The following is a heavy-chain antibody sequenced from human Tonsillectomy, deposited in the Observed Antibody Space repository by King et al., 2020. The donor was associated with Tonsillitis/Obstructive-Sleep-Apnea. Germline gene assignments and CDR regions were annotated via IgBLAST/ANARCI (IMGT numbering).Heavy chain of an antibody. CDR1: GFTFSSYA. J-gene: IGHJ4*02. Sequence: VQLVESGGGVVQPGRSLRLSCAASGFTFSSYAMHWVRQAPGKGLEWGAVISYDGSNKYYADSVKGRFTISRDNSKNTLYVQMNTLRAEDTALYYCASSRDSSGYYSALDYWGQGTLVTVSS. CDR3: ASSRDSSGYYSALDY. V-gene: IGHV3-30*04. D-gene: IGHD3-22*01. CDR2: ISYDGSNK.